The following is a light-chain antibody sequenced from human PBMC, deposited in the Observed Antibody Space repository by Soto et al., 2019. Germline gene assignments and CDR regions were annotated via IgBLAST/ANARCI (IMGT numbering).Light chain of an antibody. CDR3: CSYAGNYTYV. Sequence: QSALTQPRSVSGSPGQSVTISCTGTSTDVGVYNYVSWYQQHPGKAPKLMIYDVSRRPSGVPDRFSGSKSGNTASLTISGLQAEDEADFYCCSYAGNYTYVFGTGTKLTVL. CDR2: DVS. J-gene: IGLJ1*01. V-gene: IGLV2-11*01. CDR1: STDVGVYNY.